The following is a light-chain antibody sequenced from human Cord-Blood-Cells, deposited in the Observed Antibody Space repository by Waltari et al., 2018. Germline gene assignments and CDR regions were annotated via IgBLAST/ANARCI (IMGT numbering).Light chain of an antibody. J-gene: IGKJ3*01. CDR2: AAS. CDR3: QQANSFPFT. Sequence: DIQMTQSPSSVSASVGARVTITCRASQGSSSWLAWCQQKPGKAPKLLIYAASSLQSGVPSRFSGSGSETDFTLTISSLQPEDFATYYCQQANSFPFTFGPGTKVDIK. V-gene: IGKV1-12*01. CDR1: QGSSSW.